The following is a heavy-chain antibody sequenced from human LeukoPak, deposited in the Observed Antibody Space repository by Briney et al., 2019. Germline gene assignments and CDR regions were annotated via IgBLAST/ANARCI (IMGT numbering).Heavy chain of an antibody. Sequence: GGSLRLSCAASGFTLSSYAMNWVRQAPGKGLEWVSTISGNRATTYYADSVKGRFTISRDNSKNTLYLQMNSLRDDDTAIYYCANAYGSGSVSYYYYGMDVWGKRTSVTVSS. D-gene: IGHD3-10*01. V-gene: IGHV3-23*01. CDR3: ANAYGSGSVSYYYYGMDV. CDR1: GFTLSSYA. CDR2: ISGNRATT. J-gene: IGHJ6*04.